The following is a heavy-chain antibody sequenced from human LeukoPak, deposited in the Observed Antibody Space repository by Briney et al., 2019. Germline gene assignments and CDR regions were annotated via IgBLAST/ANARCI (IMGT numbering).Heavy chain of an antibody. CDR2: IYTSGST. CDR3: ARGGGLCSSTSCYLDY. CDR1: GGSISSYY. Sequence: PSETLSLTCTVSGGSISSYYRSWVRQPAGEGLEWIGRIYTSGSTNYNPSLKSRVTMSVDTSKNQFSLKLSSVTAADTAVYYCARGGGLCSSTSCYLDYWGQGTLVTVSS. D-gene: IGHD2-2*01. J-gene: IGHJ4*02. V-gene: IGHV4-4*07.